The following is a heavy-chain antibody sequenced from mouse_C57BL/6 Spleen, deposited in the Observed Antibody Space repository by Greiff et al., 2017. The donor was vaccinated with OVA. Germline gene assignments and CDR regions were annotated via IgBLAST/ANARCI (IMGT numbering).Heavy chain of an antibody. CDR3: ARPGYSNYEDCDD. V-gene: IGHV5-17*01. Sequence: EVHLVESGGGLVKPGGSLKLSCAASGFTFSDYGMHWVRQAPEKGLEWVAYISSGSSTIYYADTVKGRFTISRDNAKNTLFLQMTSLRSEDTAMYYCARPGYSNYEDCDDGGQGTTLTVSS. CDR2: ISSGSSTI. J-gene: IGHJ2*01. D-gene: IGHD2-5*01. CDR1: GFTFSDYG.